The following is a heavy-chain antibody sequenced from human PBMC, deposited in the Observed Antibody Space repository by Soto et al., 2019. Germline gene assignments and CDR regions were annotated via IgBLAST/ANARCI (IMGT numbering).Heavy chain of an antibody. D-gene: IGHD5-12*01. CDR3: ARSGRATSSYYHYGMDV. Sequence: QVQRVQSGAEVKKPGSPVKVSCKASGGTFSSYAISWVRQAPGQGLEWMGGIIPFFGTANYAQKFQGRVTITADESTSTAYMELSSLRSEDTAVYYCARSGRATSSYYHYGMDVWGQGTTVTVSS. J-gene: IGHJ6*02. CDR2: IIPFFGTA. CDR1: GGTFSSYA. V-gene: IGHV1-69*01.